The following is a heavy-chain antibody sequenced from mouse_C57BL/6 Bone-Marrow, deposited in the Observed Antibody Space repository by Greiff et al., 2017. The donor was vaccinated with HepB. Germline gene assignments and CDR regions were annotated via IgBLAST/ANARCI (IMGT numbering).Heavy chain of an antibody. CDR1: GYTFTSYW. V-gene: IGHV1-69*01. CDR2: IDPSDSYT. Sequence: VQLQQPGAELVMPGASVKLSCKASGYTFTSYWMHWVKQRPGQGLEWIGEIDPSDSYTNYNQKFKGKSTLTVDKSSRTAYMQLRSLTSEGSAVYYCALYYSNYVDYWGQGTSVTVSS. J-gene: IGHJ4*01. CDR3: ALYYSNYVDY. D-gene: IGHD2-5*01.